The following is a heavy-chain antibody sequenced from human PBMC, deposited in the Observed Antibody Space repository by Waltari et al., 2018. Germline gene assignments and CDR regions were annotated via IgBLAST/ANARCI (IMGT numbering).Heavy chain of an antibody. Sequence: EVQLLESGGALVQPGGSPRLSCAASGFTFSSYAVTWVRQAPGKGLEWVSSIVPSGSGTHHADSVKGRFSISRDNSKNTLYLQMNSLRAEDTALYYCAKRDYDYGMDVWGQGTTVTVSS. CDR3: AKRDYDYGMDV. V-gene: IGHV3-23*01. J-gene: IGHJ6*02. CDR1: GFTFSSYA. CDR2: IVPSGSGT.